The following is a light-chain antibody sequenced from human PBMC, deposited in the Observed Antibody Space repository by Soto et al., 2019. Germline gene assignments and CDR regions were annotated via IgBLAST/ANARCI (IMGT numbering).Light chain of an antibody. J-gene: IGKJ1*01. V-gene: IGKV3-20*01. CDR3: QQYGSSPLT. CDR2: GAS. Sequence: EIVLTQSPGTLSLSPGERATLSCRTSQSVSSSYLAWYQQKPGQAHRLLIYGASGRATGIPDRFSGSGSGTDFSLTISSLEPEDFAVYYCQQYGSSPLTFGQGTKVDIK. CDR1: QSVSSSY.